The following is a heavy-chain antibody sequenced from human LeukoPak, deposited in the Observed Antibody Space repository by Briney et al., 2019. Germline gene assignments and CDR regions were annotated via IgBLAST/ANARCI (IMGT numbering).Heavy chain of an antibody. CDR1: DFSFITYA. Sequence: PGGSLRLSCAASDFSFITYAMSWVRQAPGKGLEWVSTISGGGDATYYADSVKGRFTISRDNSKNTLYLQMNSLRAEDTAVYYCAKDHYYGSGSYSGPFDYWGKGTLVTVSS. J-gene: IGHJ4*02. D-gene: IGHD3-10*01. CDR2: ISGGGDAT. V-gene: IGHV3-23*01. CDR3: AKDHYYGSGSYSGPFDY.